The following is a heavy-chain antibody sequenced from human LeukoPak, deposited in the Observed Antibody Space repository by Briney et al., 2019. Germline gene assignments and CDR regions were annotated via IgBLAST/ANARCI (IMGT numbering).Heavy chain of an antibody. CDR2: INHSGST. D-gene: IGHD5/OR15-5a*01. J-gene: IGHJ6*03. CDR1: GGSFSGYY. CDR3: ARQVSDYYYYYIDV. V-gene: IGHV4-34*01. Sequence: SETLSLTCAVYGGSFSGYYWSWIRQPPGKGLEWIGEINHSGSTNYNPSLKSRVTISVDTPKNQFSLRLNSVTAADTAVYYCARQVSDYYYYYIDVWGKGATVTVSS.